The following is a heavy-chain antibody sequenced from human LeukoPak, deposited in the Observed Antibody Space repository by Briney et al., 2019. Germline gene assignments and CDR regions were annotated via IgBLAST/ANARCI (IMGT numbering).Heavy chain of an antibody. J-gene: IGHJ3*02. CDR1: GFSFSDYY. Sequence: GGSLRLSCAASGFSFSDYYMSWIRQAPGKGLEWVSYISNSGSTIYYADSAKGRFTVSRDNAKNSLYLQMNSLRVEDTAVYYCARGEGHIVVVTAITSDAFDIWGQGTMVTVSS. V-gene: IGHV3-11*01. D-gene: IGHD2-21*02. CDR3: ARGEGHIVVVTAITSDAFDI. CDR2: ISNSGSTI.